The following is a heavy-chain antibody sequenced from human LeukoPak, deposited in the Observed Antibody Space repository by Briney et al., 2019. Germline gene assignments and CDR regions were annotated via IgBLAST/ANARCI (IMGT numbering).Heavy chain of an antibody. Sequence: GGSLRLSCSASGFRFSRFCMHWVRQAPGKGLEYVSSITTDGDTTDYADSVKGRFTISRDNSKNTLYLQMSSLRAEDTAVYYCVAVGGLDPWGQGTLATVSS. CDR2: ITTDGDTT. V-gene: IGHV3-64D*09. CDR1: GFRFSRFC. CDR3: VAVGGLDP. D-gene: IGHD2-2*01. J-gene: IGHJ5*02.